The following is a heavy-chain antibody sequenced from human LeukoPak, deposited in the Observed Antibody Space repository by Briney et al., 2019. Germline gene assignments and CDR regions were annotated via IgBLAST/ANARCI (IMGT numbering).Heavy chain of an antibody. D-gene: IGHD3-10*01. V-gene: IGHV3-21*01. CDR1: GFTFSSSS. CDR2: ISTSGDYK. J-gene: IGHJ4*02. Sequence: GGSLRLSCAASGFTFSSSSMNWVRQAPGKGLEWVSSISTSGDYKYYADSVKGRFTISRDNAKNSLYLQMNSPRAEDTAVYYCAGNAEVGSSFDYWGQGTLVTVSS. CDR3: AGNAEVGSSFDY.